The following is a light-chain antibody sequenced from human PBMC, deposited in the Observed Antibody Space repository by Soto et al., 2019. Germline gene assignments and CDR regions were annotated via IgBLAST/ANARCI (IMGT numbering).Light chain of an antibody. CDR1: QDISTY. Sequence: DIQMTQAPSSLSASVGDRVTITCRARQDISTYLAWYQQKPGKVPKLLISAAYTLHSGVPPRFSGSGSGTDFTLTISSRQPEDVATYYCQKYDNAPLTFGGGTKVEIK. CDR2: AAY. J-gene: IGKJ4*01. CDR3: QKYDNAPLT. V-gene: IGKV1-27*01.